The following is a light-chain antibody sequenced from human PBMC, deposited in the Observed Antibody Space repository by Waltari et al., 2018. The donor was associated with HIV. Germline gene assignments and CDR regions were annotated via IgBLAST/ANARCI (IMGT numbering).Light chain of an antibody. CDR3: SSYTGSSTLYV. Sequence: QSALTQPASVSGSPGQSITISCTGTSSDVGAYSTFSWFQLHPGKAPKLMIYEVSNRASGVSNRFSGSKSGNPASLTISGLQAEDEADYFCSSYTGSSTLYVVGTGTKVTVL. V-gene: IGLV2-14*01. J-gene: IGLJ1*01. CDR1: SSDVGAYST. CDR2: EVS.